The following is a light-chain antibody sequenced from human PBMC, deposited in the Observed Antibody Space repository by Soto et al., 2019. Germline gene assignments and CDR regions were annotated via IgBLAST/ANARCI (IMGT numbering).Light chain of an antibody. J-gene: IGKJ4*01. V-gene: IGKV3-11*01. Sequence: DIVLTQSPATLSLSPGDRATLSCRASQSINFYLAWYQQTPGPSPRLLIYDASKRATGIPVRFSVSGSGTDFTLTTSGLEPDDFAIYDCQQRSDWPPLTFGGGTKVEIK. CDR2: DAS. CDR3: QQRSDWPPLT. CDR1: QSINFY.